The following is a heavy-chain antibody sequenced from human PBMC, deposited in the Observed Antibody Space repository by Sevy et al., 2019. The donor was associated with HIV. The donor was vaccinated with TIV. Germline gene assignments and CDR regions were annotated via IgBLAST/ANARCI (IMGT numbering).Heavy chain of an antibody. D-gene: IGHD4-17*01. V-gene: IGHV4-30-2*01. Sequence: SLTCAVSGGSISSGAYSWNWIRQPPGKGLEWIGYIFHTESTYYNPSLKSRVTISVDRSKNQFSLKLTSVTAADSAVYYCARDGGTVTTPGYFDYWGQGTLVTVSS. CDR1: GGSISSGAYS. CDR3: ARDGGTVTTPGYFDY. J-gene: IGHJ4*02. CDR2: IFHTEST.